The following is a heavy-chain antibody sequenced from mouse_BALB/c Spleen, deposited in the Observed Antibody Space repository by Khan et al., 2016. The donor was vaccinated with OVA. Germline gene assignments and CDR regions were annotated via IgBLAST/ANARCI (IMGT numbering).Heavy chain of an antibody. Sequence: EVQLQESGPGLVKPSQSLSLTCTVTGYSITSDYGWNWIRQFPENQLEWMGYISYSGCPNYTQSLKSRISITRDTSKNPFFLQLNSVTTEETGTEDCARTARIKYWGQGTTLTVSS. D-gene: IGHD1-2*01. V-gene: IGHV3-2*02. CDR1: GYSITSDYG. CDR3: ARTARIKY. CDR2: ISYSGCP. J-gene: IGHJ2*01.